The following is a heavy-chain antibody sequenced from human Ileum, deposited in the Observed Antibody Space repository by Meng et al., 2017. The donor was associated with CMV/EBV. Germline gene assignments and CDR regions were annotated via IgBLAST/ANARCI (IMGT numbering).Heavy chain of an antibody. J-gene: IGHJ6*02. CDR3: ARAVCSGGSCYYYGMDV. V-gene: IGHV4-34*01. D-gene: IGHD2-15*01. CDR1: GGSFSGYY. Sequence: SETLSLTCAVYGGSFSGYYWSWIRQPPGKGLEWIGEINHSGSTNYNPSLKSRVTISVDTSKNQFSLKLSSVTAADTAVYYCARAVCSGGSCYYYGMDVWGQGTTVTVSS. CDR2: INHSGST.